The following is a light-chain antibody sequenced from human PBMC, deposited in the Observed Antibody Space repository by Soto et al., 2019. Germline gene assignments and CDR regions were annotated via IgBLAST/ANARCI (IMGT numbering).Light chain of an antibody. CDR3: SSYTRSSFYV. J-gene: IGLJ1*01. CDR1: SSDVGGYNY. CDR2: DVS. Sequence: SALTQPASVSGAPGQSITISCTGTSSDVGGYNYVSWYQQHPGKAPKLMIYDVSNRPSGVSNRFSGSKSGNTASLTISGLQAEDEADYYCSSYTRSSFYVFRTRTKVTVL. V-gene: IGLV2-14*01.